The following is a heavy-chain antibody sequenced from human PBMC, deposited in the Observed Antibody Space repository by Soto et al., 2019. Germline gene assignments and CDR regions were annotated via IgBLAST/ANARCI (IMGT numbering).Heavy chain of an antibody. D-gene: IGHD5-12*01. CDR1: GYTFTSYD. V-gene: IGHV1-8*01. J-gene: IGHJ6*03. Sequence: ASVKVSCKASGYTFTSYDINWVRQATGQGLEWMGWMNPNSGNTGYAQKFQGRVTMTRNTSISTAYMELSSLRSEDTAVYYCARGGIVATITIDYYYYMDVWGKGTTVTVSS. CDR3: ARGGIVATITIDYYYYMDV. CDR2: MNPNSGNT.